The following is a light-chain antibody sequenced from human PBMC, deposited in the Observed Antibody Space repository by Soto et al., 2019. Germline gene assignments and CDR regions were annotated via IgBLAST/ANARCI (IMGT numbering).Light chain of an antibody. Sequence: EIVLTQSPGTLSLSPGERATLSCRASQSVSSSYLAWYQQKPGQAPRLLIYGASSRATGIPDRFSGSGSGTDFTLTIRRLEPEDFAMYNCQQYGSSPNTFRQRTKLEIK. CDR1: QSVSSSY. V-gene: IGKV3-20*01. J-gene: IGKJ2*01. CDR2: GAS. CDR3: QQYGSSPNT.